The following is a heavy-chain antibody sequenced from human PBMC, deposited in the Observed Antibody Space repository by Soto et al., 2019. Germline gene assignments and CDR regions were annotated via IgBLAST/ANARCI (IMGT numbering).Heavy chain of an antibody. CDR1: GGSISSSNW. CDR2: IYHSGST. CDR3: ARHTDYDSPKYYFDY. Sequence: SETLSLTCAVSGGSISSSNWWSWVRQPPGKGLEWIGEIYHSGSTSYNPSLKSRVTISVDKSKNQFSLKLSSVTAADTAVYYCARHTDYDSPKYYFDYWGQGTLVTVSS. J-gene: IGHJ4*02. D-gene: IGHD3-22*01. V-gene: IGHV4-4*02.